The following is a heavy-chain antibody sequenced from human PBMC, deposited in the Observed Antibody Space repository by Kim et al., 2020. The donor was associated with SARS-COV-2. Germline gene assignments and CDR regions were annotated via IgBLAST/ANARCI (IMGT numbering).Heavy chain of an antibody. CDR1: GFSLSSHG. Sequence: GGSLRLSCEASGFSLSSHGMHWVRQAPGKGLEWVAGISYDGREEYYADSVKGRFTTSRDNSKNTLYVQMNNLRKEDTAVYYCARGSFHSSGWFDTWGQGTQVTVSS. CDR2: ISYDGREE. V-gene: IGHV3-30*19. J-gene: IGHJ5*02. CDR3: ARGSFHSSGWFDT. D-gene: IGHD6-19*01.